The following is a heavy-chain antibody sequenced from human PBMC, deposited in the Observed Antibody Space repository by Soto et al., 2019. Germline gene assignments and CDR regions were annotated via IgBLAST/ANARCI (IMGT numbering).Heavy chain of an antibody. V-gene: IGHV1-18*01. Sequence: QIQLVQSGAEVKKPGASVKVSCKASGYTFSSYDITWVRQAPGQGLEWMGWIRTYNGNTNYAQNLQGRATMTTDTSTSTAYMELRSLRSDDTAVYYCARVRTPIVVRGQGTLVTVSS. CDR2: IRTYNGNT. D-gene: IGHD1-1*01. CDR1: GYTFSSYD. CDR3: ARVRTPIVV. J-gene: IGHJ4*02.